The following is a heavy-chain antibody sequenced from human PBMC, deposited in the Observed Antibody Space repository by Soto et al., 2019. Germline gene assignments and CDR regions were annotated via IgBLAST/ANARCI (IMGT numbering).Heavy chain of an antibody. CDR3: VPAAIRAFDY. Sequence: PGGSLRRSCAASGFTFSSSWMHWVRQAPGKGLVWVSRINSDGSSTSYADSVKGRFTISRDNAKNTLYLQMNSLRAEDTAVYYCVPAAIRAFDYWRQGTLVTVS. CDR1: GFTFSSSW. V-gene: IGHV3-74*01. CDR2: INSDGSST. J-gene: IGHJ4*02. D-gene: IGHD2-2*01.